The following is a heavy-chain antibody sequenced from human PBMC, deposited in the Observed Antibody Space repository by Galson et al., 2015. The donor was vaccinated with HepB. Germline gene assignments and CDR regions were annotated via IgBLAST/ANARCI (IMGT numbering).Heavy chain of an antibody. D-gene: IGHD1-26*01. J-gene: IGHJ6*02. Sequence: SLRLSCAASGFTFSSYAMHWVRQAPGKGLEWVAVISYDGSNKYYADSVKGRFTISRDNSKNTLYLQMNSLRAEDTAVYYCARDLYPGSYYEYYYYGMDVWGQGTTVTVSS. CDR1: GFTFSSYA. CDR2: ISYDGSNK. V-gene: IGHV3-30-3*01. CDR3: ARDLYPGSYYEYYYYGMDV.